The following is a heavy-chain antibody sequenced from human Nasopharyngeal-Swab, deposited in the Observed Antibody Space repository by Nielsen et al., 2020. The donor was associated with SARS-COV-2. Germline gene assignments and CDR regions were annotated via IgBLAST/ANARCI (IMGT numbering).Heavy chain of an antibody. Sequence: SETLSLTCTVSGGSISSSSYYWGWIRQPPGKGLEWIGSIYYSGSTYYNPSLKSRVTISVDTSKNQFSLKLSSVTAADTAVYYCAGTQYCSSTSCSFPIDYWGQGTLVTVSS. CDR2: IYYSGST. CDR3: AGTQYCSSTSCSFPIDY. V-gene: IGHV4-39*07. J-gene: IGHJ4*02. D-gene: IGHD2-2*01. CDR1: GGSISSSSYY.